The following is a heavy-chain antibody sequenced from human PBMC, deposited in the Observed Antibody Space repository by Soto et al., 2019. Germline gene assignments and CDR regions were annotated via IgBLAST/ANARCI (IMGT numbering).Heavy chain of an antibody. V-gene: IGHV3-23*01. CDR1: GFTFSSYA. Sequence: PXVSLRLSCAASGFTFSSYAMSWVRQAPGKGLEWVSAISGSGGSTYYADSVKGRFTISRDNSKNTLYLQMNSLRAEDTAVYYCAKGIAVAGYFDYWGQGTLVTVSS. CDR2: ISGSGGST. J-gene: IGHJ4*02. CDR3: AKGIAVAGYFDY. D-gene: IGHD6-19*01.